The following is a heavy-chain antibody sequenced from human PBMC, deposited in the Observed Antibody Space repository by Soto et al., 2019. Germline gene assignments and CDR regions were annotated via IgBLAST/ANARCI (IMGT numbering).Heavy chain of an antibody. D-gene: IGHD3-22*01. CDR1: GFTFSSYW. J-gene: IGHJ2*01. V-gene: IGHV3-74*01. CDR2: INSDGSST. Sequence: GGSLRLSCAASGFTFSSYWMHWVRQAPGKGLVWVSRINSDGSSTSYADSVKGRFTISRDNAKNTLYLQMNSLRAEDTAVYYCARADADSSGYYYVLWYFDLWGRGTLVTVSS. CDR3: ARADADSSGYYYVLWYFDL.